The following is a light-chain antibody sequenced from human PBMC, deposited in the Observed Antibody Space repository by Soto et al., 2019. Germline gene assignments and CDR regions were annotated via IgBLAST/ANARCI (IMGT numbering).Light chain of an antibody. CDR1: SSDVGGYNY. CDR3: SSYTSSSTLVV. CDR2: DVS. V-gene: IGLV2-14*01. Sequence: QSVLTQPASVSGSPGQSITISCTGTSSDVGGYNYGSWYQQHPGKAPKLMIYDVSNRPSGVSNRSSGSKSGNTASLTISGLQAEDEADYYCSSYTSSSTLVVFGGGTKVTVL. J-gene: IGLJ2*01.